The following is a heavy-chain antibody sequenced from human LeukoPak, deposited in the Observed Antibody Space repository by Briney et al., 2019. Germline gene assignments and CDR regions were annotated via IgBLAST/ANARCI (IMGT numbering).Heavy chain of an antibody. CDR3: ARDLGGSGPDP. CDR1: GGTFSSYA. V-gene: IGHV1-69*05. D-gene: IGHD2-15*01. Sequence: SVKVSCKASGGTFSSYAISWVRQAPGQGLEWMGGIIPIFGTANYAQKFQGRVTMTRDMSTSTVYMELSSLRSEDTAVYYCARDLGGSGPDPWGQGTLVTVSS. J-gene: IGHJ5*02. CDR2: IIPIFGTA.